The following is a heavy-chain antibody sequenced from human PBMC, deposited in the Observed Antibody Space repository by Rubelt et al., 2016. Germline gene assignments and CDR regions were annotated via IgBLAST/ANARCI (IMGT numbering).Heavy chain of an antibody. D-gene: IGHD1-26*01. Sequence: QVQLVQSGAEVKKPGASVKVSCKASGYTFTGYYMHWVRQAPGQGLEWMGRINPNSGGTNYAQKFQGRVTITRDTSASTAYMELSSLRSEDTAVYYCARGTWREPNNWFDPWGQGTLVTVSS. V-gene: IGHV1-2*06. J-gene: IGHJ5*02. CDR3: ARGTWREPNNWFDP. CDR1: GYTFTGYY. CDR2: INPNSGGT.